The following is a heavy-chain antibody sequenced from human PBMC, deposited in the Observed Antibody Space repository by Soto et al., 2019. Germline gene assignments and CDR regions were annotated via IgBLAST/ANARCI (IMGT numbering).Heavy chain of an antibody. J-gene: IGHJ1*01. V-gene: IGHV3-11*01. D-gene: IGHD1-1*01. Sequence: GGTLRHRKAASGLTFSAYYMRWFRQALGKGMEWVSYISGTGDTIYYADSVKGRFTISRVNAKHSLILQMTSLRVEDTAIYYCVIRCCDDHRYLFAYWAQGAQGTGSA. CDR2: ISGTGDTI. CDR1: GLTFSAYY. CDR3: VIRCCDDHRYLFAY.